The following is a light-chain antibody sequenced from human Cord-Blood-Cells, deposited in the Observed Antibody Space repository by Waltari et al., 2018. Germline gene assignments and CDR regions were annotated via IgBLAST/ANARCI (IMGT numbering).Light chain of an antibody. J-gene: IGKJ4*01. V-gene: IGKV3-11*01. CDR3: QQRSNWLT. CDR2: DAS. CDR1: QSVSSY. Sequence: EIVLTQSPATLSLSPGQRATLSCRASQSVSSYLAWYQQKPGQAPRHRIYDASNRATGIPARFSGSGSGTDFSLTISSLEPEDFAVDYCQQRSNWLTFGGGTKVEIK.